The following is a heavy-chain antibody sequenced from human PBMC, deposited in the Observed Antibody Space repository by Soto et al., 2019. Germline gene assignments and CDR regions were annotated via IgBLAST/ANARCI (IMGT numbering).Heavy chain of an antibody. CDR2: ISYSGST. J-gene: IGHJ5*02. Sequence: PSETLSLTCTVSGGSTSSYYWSWIRQPPGKGLEWIGFISYSGSTSYNPSLKSRVTISVDMSKNQFSLRLSSVTAADTAVYYCARSWQGSSRYSGWFDPWGQGTLVTVSS. CDR1: GGSTSSYY. V-gene: IGHV4-59*01. D-gene: IGHD6-13*01. CDR3: ARSWQGSSRYSGWFDP.